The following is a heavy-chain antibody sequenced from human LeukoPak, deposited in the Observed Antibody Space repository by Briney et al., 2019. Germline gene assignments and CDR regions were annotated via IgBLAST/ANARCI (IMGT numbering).Heavy chain of an antibody. D-gene: IGHD6-19*01. CDR2: INPGGGST. CDR3: ARDYLENSGVSFDY. J-gene: IGHJ4*02. Sequence: ASVKVSCKASGYTFSSYYIHWVRQAPGQGLEWMGIINPGGGSTSYAQKFQGRVTMTRDTSSSTVYMELSSLRSEDTAVYYCARDYLENSGVSFDYWGQGTLVTVSS. CDR1: GYTFSSYY. V-gene: IGHV1-46*01.